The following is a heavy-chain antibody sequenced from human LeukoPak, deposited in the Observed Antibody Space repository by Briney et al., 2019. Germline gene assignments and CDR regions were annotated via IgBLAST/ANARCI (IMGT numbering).Heavy chain of an antibody. CDR2: INPKSGGT. J-gene: IGHJ4*02. V-gene: IGHV1-2*02. Sequence: GASVTVSCKASGYTFTGYYMHWLRQAPAQGLAGMGCINPKSGGTKYAQKFQGRVTMTRDKSSSTVYMELSRVRSDDTAVYYCARGDCSSTSCSYFDSWGQGTLVTVSS. CDR3: ARGDCSSTSCSYFDS. CDR1: GYTFTGYY. D-gene: IGHD2-2*01.